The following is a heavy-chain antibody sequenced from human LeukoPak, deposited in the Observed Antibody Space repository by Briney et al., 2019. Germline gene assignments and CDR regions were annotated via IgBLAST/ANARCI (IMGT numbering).Heavy chain of an antibody. CDR1: GGTFSSYA. CDR2: IIPTFGTA. J-gene: IGHJ5*02. D-gene: IGHD5-18*01. CDR3: ARVGGYSYGYWFDP. Sequence: ASVKVSCKASGGTFSSYAISWVRQAPGQGLEWMGGIIPTFGTANYAQKFQGRVTITADESTSTAYMELSSLRSEDTAVYYCARVGGYSYGYWFDPWGQGTLVTVSS. V-gene: IGHV1-69*01.